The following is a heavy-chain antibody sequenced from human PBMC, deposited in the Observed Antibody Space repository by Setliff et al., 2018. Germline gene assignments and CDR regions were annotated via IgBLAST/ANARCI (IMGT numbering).Heavy chain of an antibody. CDR1: GITFSNYA. CDR2: IWYDGSNK. D-gene: IGHD1-1*01. J-gene: IGHJ4*02. CDR3: ARGHTIGALLRHFDC. Sequence: PGGSLRLSCAASGITFSNYAMSWVRQAPGKGLEWVAVIWYDGSNKYYADSVKGRFTISRDNAKNSLYLQMSSLRAEDTAMYYCARGHTIGALLRHFDCWGQGTLVTVSS. V-gene: IGHV3-33*08.